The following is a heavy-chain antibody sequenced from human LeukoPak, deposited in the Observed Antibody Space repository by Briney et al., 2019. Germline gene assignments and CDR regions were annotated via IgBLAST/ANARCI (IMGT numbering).Heavy chain of an antibody. D-gene: IGHD3-3*01. V-gene: IGHV5-51*01. J-gene: IGHJ4*02. CDR1: GYSFSTYW. CDR2: IYPGDSDS. Sequence: GESLKISCKGSGYSFSTYWIGWVRQMPGKGLEWMGIIYPGDSDSRYSPSFQGQVTISADKSISTTYLQWSSLKASDTAMYYCARRYYDLWSGYYSSYYFDYWGQGILVTVSS. CDR3: ARRYYDLWSGYYSSYYFDY.